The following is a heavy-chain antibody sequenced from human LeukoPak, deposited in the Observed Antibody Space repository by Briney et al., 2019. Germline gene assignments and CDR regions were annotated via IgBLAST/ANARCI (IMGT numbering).Heavy chain of an antibody. CDR3: ARGKAGDSGGHRTFDI. J-gene: IGHJ3*02. CDR1: GYTFISYD. CDR2: MNPNSANT. Sequence: ASVKVSCKASGYTFISYDINWVRQAPGQGLEWVGWMNPNSANTGYAQKFQGRVTITRNTSISTAYMELSSLRSEDTAVYYCARGKAGDSGGHRTFDIWGQGTMVTVSS. D-gene: IGHD2-15*01. V-gene: IGHV1-8*03.